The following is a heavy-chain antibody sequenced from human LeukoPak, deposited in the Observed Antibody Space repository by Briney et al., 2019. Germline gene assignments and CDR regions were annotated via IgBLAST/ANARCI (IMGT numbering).Heavy chain of an antibody. CDR1: GFTFSSYS. V-gene: IGHV3-48*02. CDR3: ARGASTGRKGWFDP. D-gene: IGHD1-1*01. CDR2: ISSSGSTI. J-gene: IGHJ5*02. Sequence: GGSLRLSCAASGFTFSSYSMNWVRQAPGKGLEWVSYISSSGSTIYYADSVKGRFTISRDNAKNSLYLQMNSLRDEDTAVYYCARGASTGRKGWFDPWGQGTLVTVSS.